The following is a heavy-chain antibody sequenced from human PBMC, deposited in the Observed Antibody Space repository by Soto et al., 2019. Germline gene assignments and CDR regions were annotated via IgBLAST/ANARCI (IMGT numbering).Heavy chain of an antibody. J-gene: IGHJ6*02. D-gene: IGHD1-26*01. CDR2: ISYDGSNK. CDR1: GFTFSSYG. CDR3: PKDRVVGAPYGMDV. Sequence: QVQLVESGGGVVQPGRSLRLSCAASGFTFSSYGMHWVRQAPGKGLEWVAVISYDGSNKYYADSVKGRFTISRDNSKNTLYLQMNSLRAEDTAVYYCPKDRVVGAPYGMDVWGQGTTVTVSS. V-gene: IGHV3-30*18.